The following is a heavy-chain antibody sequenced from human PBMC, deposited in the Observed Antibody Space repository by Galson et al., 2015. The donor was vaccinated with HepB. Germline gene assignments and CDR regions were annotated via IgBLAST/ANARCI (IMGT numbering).Heavy chain of an antibody. CDR2: ISHDGSNK. Sequence: SLRLSCAATGFTFSSYAMHWVRQAPGKGLEWVAVISHDGSNKYYADSVKGRFTISRDNSKNTLYLQMNSLRAEDTAVYYCARDPESGSYLYYFDYWGQGTLVTVSS. D-gene: IGHD1-26*01. V-gene: IGHV3-30-3*01. CDR1: GFTFSSYA. CDR3: ARDPESGSYLYYFDY. J-gene: IGHJ4*02.